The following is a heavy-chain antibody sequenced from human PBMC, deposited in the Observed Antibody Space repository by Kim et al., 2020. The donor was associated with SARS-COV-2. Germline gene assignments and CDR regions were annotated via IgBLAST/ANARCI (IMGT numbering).Heavy chain of an antibody. CDR2: IIPIFGTA. J-gene: IGHJ1*01. CDR1: GGPFSSYA. CDR3: ARGGGITYYDILTGYQNQKNAEYFQH. Sequence: SVKVSCKASGGPFSSYAISWVRQAPGQGLEWMGGIIPIFGTANYAQKFQGRVTITADESTSTAYMELSSLRSEDTAVYYCARGGGITYYDILTGYQNQKNAEYFQHWGQRTLVTVSS. V-gene: IGHV1-69*13. D-gene: IGHD3-9*01.